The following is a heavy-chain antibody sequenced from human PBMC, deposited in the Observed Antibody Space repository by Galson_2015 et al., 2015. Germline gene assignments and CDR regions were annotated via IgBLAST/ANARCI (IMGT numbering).Heavy chain of an antibody. J-gene: IGHJ4*02. CDR1: GFTFEDYS. D-gene: IGHD2-21*02. Sequence: SLRLSCAASGFTFEDYSLHWVRQAPGRGLEWVSGISGSGGDTYYADSVKGRFTISRDNSKNVVYLQMSSLRVEDTAIYYCAKDRLAVVMSAIDYWGQGTQVTVSS. CDR2: ISGSGGDT. CDR3: AKDRLAVVMSAIDY. V-gene: IGHV3-23*01.